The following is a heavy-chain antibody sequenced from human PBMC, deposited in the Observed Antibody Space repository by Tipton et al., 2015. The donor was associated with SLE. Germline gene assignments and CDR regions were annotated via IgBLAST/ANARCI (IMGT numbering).Heavy chain of an antibody. J-gene: IGHJ5*02. CDR1: GGSFSGYY. CDR2: IHHSGST. CDR3: ARQGAAVTMSGWFDP. D-gene: IGHD4-17*01. Sequence: TLSLTCAVYGGSFSGYYWSWIRQSPGKGLEWIGDIHHSGSTNYNPSLKSRVTIEVDTSKNHFSLNLTSVTAADTAVYYCARQGAAVTMSGWFDPWGQGTLVTVSS. V-gene: IGHV4-34*01.